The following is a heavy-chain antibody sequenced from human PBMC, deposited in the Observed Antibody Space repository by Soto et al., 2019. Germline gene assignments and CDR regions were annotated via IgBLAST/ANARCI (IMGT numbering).Heavy chain of an antibody. CDR1: GFTFSSYW. CDR2: IKQDGSEK. V-gene: IGHV3-7*05. CDR3: ARDSTADLGIVVVPAYFDY. J-gene: IGHJ4*02. Sequence: PGGSLRLSCAASGFTFSSYWVSWVRQAPGKGLEWVANIKQDGSEKYYVDSVKGRFTISRDNAKNSLYLQMNSLRAEDTAVYYCARDSTADLGIVVVPAYFDYWGQGTLVTVSS. D-gene: IGHD2-2*03.